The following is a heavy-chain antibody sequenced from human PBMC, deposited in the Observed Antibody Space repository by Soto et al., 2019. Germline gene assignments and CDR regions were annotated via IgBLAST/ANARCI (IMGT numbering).Heavy chain of an antibody. Sequence: QVQLVESGGGVVQPGMSLRLSCAASGFTFSSYGMHWVRQAPGKGLEWVAVIWYDGSNKYYADSVKGRFTISRDNSKNTLYLQMNSLRAEDTAVYYCARGGGYRSRYYFDYWGQGTLVTVSS. CDR1: GFTFSSYG. J-gene: IGHJ4*02. CDR2: IWYDGSNK. V-gene: IGHV3-33*01. CDR3: ARGGGYRSRYYFDY. D-gene: IGHD1-1*01.